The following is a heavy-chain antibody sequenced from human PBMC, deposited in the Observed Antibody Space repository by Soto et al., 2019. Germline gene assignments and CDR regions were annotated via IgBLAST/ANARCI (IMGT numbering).Heavy chain of an antibody. CDR2: ISYDGGT. J-gene: IGHJ4*02. CDR3: ARRRHGYCDS. Sequence: QLQLQESGPGLVKPSETLSLTCTVSGGSIIDLHLYYWAWLRQSPGKGLEWLATISYDGGTFYSPSLESRVTMSVDTSTNQFSVKLSSVTATDTAVYYCARRRHGYCDSWGQGSMVTVSS. CDR1: GGSIIDLHLYY. V-gene: IGHV4-39*01.